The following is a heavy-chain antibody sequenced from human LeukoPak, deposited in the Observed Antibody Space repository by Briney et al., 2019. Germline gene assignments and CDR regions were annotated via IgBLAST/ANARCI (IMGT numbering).Heavy chain of an antibody. V-gene: IGHV3-30*18. D-gene: IGHD6-19*01. Sequence: GGSLRLSCAASGFTFSSYGMHWVRQAPGKGLEWVAVISYDGSNKYYADSVKGRFTISRDNSKNTLYLQMNSLRAEDTAVYYCAKRGIAVAGNNWFDPWGQGTLVTVSP. CDR3: AKRGIAVAGNNWFDP. CDR1: GFTFSSYG. CDR2: ISYDGSNK. J-gene: IGHJ5*02.